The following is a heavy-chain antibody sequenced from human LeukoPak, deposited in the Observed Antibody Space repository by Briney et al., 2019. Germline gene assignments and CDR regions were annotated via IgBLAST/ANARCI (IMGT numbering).Heavy chain of an antibody. D-gene: IGHD3-22*01. CDR2: IYHSGST. CDR1: GGSISSSSW. V-gene: IGHV4-4*02. CDR3: ARGYFDSSGYSNPFDS. Sequence: PSGTLSLTCAVSGGSISSSSWWSWVRQPPGKGLEWIGEIYHSGSTNYNPSLKSRVTISIDTSKNQFSLKLSSVTAADTAVYYCARGYFDSSGYSNPFDSWGQGTLVTVSS. J-gene: IGHJ4*02.